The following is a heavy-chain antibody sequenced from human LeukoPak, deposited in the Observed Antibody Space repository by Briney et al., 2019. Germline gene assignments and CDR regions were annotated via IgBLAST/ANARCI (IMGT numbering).Heavy chain of an antibody. CDR1: GFTFDDYT. D-gene: IGHD1-26*01. V-gene: IGHV3-43*01. CDR3: ARDLGATPGLHDAFDI. Sequence: GGSLRLSCAASGFTFDDYTMHWVRQAPGKGLEWVSLISWDGGSTYYADSVKGRFTISRDNSKNTLYLQMNSLRAEDTAVYYCARDLGATPGLHDAFDIWGQGTMVTVSS. CDR2: ISWDGGST. J-gene: IGHJ3*02.